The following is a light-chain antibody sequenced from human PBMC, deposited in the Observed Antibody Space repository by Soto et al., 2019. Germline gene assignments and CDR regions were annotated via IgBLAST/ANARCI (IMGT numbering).Light chain of an antibody. Sequence: QSVLTQPPSASGTPGQRVIISCSGRSSNIGSNYVYWFQHLPGTAPKLLIYANDQRPSGIPDRFSGSKSGTSATLGITGLQTGDEADYYCGTWDSSLSVVVFGGGTKLTVL. CDR1: SSNIGSNY. CDR3: GTWDSSLSVVV. CDR2: AND. V-gene: IGLV1-51*01. J-gene: IGLJ2*01.